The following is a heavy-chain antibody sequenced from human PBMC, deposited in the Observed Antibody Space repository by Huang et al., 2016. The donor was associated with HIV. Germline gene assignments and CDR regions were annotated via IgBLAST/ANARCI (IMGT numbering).Heavy chain of an antibody. J-gene: IGHJ4*02. CDR1: GFTCSTYR. D-gene: IGHD5-12*01. CDR3: ARSYSGYGLLIDY. V-gene: IGHV3-21*02. Sequence: QLVESGGGLVKPGGSLRLSCAASGFTCSTYRMNWVRQAPGKGLELFSCISSRSSYIYDADSVKGRFTSSRDNAKNSLDLKMNSLRVEDTALYYCARSYSGYGLLIDYWGQGTLVTVSS. CDR2: ISSRSSYI.